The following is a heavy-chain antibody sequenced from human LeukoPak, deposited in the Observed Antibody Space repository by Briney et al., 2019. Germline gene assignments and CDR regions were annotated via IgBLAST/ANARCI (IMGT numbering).Heavy chain of an antibody. Sequence: GGSLRLSCAASGFTFSSYAMSWVRQAPGKGLEWVSGISGSGGNTYYADSAKGRFTISRDNSKNTLYLQMNGLRAEDTAVYYCAKDKSTVTTEDGWFDPWGQGTLVTVSS. D-gene: IGHD4-17*01. J-gene: IGHJ5*02. V-gene: IGHV3-23*01. CDR2: ISGSGGNT. CDR1: GFTFSSYA. CDR3: AKDKSTVTTEDGWFDP.